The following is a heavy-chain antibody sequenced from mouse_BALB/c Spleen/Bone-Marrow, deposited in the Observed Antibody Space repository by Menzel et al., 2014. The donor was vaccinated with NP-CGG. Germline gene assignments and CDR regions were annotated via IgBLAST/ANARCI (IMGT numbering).Heavy chain of an antibody. CDR3: ARYYYGSSYWYFDV. Sequence: EVNLVESGPSLVKPSQTLSLTCSVTGDSITSGYWNWIRKFPGNKLEYMGYISYSGSTYYNPSLKSRISITRDTSKNQYYLQLNSVTTEDTATYYCARYYYGSSYWYFDVWGAGTTVTVSS. V-gene: IGHV3-8*02. J-gene: IGHJ1*01. CDR1: GDSITSGY. CDR2: ISYSGST. D-gene: IGHD1-1*01.